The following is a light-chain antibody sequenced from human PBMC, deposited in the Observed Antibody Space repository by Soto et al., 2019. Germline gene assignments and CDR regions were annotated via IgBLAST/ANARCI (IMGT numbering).Light chain of an antibody. Sequence: EIVLTQSPATLSLSPGERATLSCRASQSVSSSYLAWYRQRPGQAPRLLMYGAATRATGIPDRFSGSGSGTDFTLTISRLEPEDFAVYYCQQYDNSPLTFGGGTKVDIK. V-gene: IGKV3-20*01. CDR1: QSVSSSY. CDR2: GAA. J-gene: IGKJ4*01. CDR3: QQYDNSPLT.